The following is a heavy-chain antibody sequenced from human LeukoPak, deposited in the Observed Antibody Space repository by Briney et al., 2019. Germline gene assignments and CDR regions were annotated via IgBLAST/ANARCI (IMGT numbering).Heavy chain of an antibody. CDR2: MNPNSGNT. J-gene: IGHJ6*02. CDR3: ASDGYCSSTSCGQHFYGMDV. V-gene: IGHV1-8*01. CDR1: GYTFTIYD. D-gene: IGHD2-2*01. Sequence: ASVKVSCKASGYTFTIYDINWVRQATGQGREWMGWMNPNSGNTGYAQKFQGRVTITRNTSISTAYMELSSVISEYTAVYYCASDGYCSSTSCGQHFYGMDVWGQGTTVTVSS.